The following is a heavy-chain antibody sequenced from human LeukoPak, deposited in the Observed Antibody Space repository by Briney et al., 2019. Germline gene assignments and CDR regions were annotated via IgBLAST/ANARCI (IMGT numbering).Heavy chain of an antibody. J-gene: IGHJ5*02. D-gene: IGHD1-26*01. CDR3: ARALEGATPLPDWFDP. V-gene: IGHV6-1*01. CDR1: GDSVSSNSAA. CDR2: TYYRSKWYN. Sequence: SQTLSLTCAISGDSVSSNSAAWNWIRQSPSRGLEWLGRTYYRSKWYNDYAVSVKSRITINPDTSKNQFSLQLNSVTPEDTAVYYCARALEGATPLPDWFDPWGQGTLVTVSS.